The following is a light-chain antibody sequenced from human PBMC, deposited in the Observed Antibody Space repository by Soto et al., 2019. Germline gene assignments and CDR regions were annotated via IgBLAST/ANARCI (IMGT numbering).Light chain of an antibody. CDR3: QQRSNWPRT. J-gene: IGKJ2*01. CDR1: QSVTSY. V-gene: IGKV3-11*01. CDR2: DAS. Sequence: EIVLTQSPATLSLSPGDRATLSCRASQSVTSYLAWYQQKPGQAPRLLIYDASYTASGIPARFSGSGSGTDFTLTISSLEPEDFAVYYCQQRSNWPRTFGQGTKLEIK.